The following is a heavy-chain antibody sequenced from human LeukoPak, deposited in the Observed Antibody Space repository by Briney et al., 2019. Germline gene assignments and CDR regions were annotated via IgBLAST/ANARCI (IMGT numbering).Heavy chain of an antibody. CDR3: ARDRTPLMTGGREDAFDI. V-gene: IGHV1-18*01. J-gene: IGHJ3*02. CDR1: GYTFTSYG. CDR2: ISGYNGNA. Sequence: ASVKVSCKAYGYTFTSYGITWVRQAPGQGLEWMGWISGYNGNADHAQKFQGRVTMTTDTSTSTVYMELRSLRSDDTAVYYCARDRTPLMTGGREDAFDIWGQGTMVTVSS. D-gene: IGHD1-1*01.